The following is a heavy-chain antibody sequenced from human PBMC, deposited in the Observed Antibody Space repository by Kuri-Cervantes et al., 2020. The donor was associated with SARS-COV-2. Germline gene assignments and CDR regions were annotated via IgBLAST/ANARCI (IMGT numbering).Heavy chain of an antibody. J-gene: IGHJ4*02. CDR2: IIPLFATP. Sequence: SVKVSCKASGGGFSTSAINWVRQAPGQGLEWMGNIIPLFATPNYAQKFRGRVTITADELTSTVYMEFSSLRFQDTAVYYCARVQSATGTQFFFDYWGQGTLVTVSS. D-gene: IGHD1-1*01. CDR3: ARVQSATGTQFFFDY. CDR1: GGGFSTSA. V-gene: IGHV1-69*13.